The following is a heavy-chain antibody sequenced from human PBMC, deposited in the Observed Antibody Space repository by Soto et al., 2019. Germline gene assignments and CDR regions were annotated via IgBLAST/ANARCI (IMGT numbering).Heavy chain of an antibody. D-gene: IGHD3-22*01. J-gene: IGHJ4*02. CDR1: GVTFSSYA. Sequence: GGSLRLSGAASGVTFSSYAMHWVRQAPGKGLEWVAVISYDGNNKYYADSVKGRFTISRDNSKNTLYLQMNSLRAEDTAVYYYARDYYDSSGYYYVGYWGQGTLVTVSS. CDR3: ARDYYDSSGYYYVGY. V-gene: IGHV3-30-3*01. CDR2: ISYDGNNK.